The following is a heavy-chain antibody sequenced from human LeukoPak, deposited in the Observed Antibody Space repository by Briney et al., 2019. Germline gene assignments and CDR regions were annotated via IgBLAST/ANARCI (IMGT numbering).Heavy chain of an antibody. D-gene: IGHD6-19*01. CDR3: ASQRSGWYEGSSGSYYFDY. V-gene: IGHV3-20*04. Sequence: GGSLRLSCAASGFIFDDYGMSWVRQAPGKGLEWVSGINWNGSITGYADSVKGRFTISRDNAKNSLYLQMNSLRAEDTAVYYCASQRSGWYEGSSGSYYFDYWGQGTLVTVSS. CDR1: GFIFDDYG. J-gene: IGHJ4*02. CDR2: INWNGSIT.